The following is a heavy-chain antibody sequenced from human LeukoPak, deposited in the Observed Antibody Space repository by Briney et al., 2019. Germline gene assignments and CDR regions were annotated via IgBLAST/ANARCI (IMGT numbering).Heavy chain of an antibody. V-gene: IGHV3-48*01. J-gene: IGHJ4*02. Sequence: GGSLRLSCAASAFTFSSYSMNWVRQAPGKGLEWVSFISSSGNTIYYADSVKGRFTISRDNAENSLFLQMNSLRAEDTAVYYXXXXXXGGTPRFEYWGQGTLVTVSS. CDR1: AFTFSSYS. D-gene: IGHD1-1*01. CDR2: ISSSGNTI. CDR3: XXXXXGGTPRFEY.